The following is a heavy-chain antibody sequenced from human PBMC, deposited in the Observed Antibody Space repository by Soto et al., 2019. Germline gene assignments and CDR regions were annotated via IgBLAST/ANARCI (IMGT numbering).Heavy chain of an antibody. Sequence: EVQLVESGGGLIQPGGSLRLSCAVSGFTVSNNYMSWVRQAPGKGLEGVSVIYSGGYTAYGDSVKGRFTISRDNSKNTLLLKRNSVGAGGTAVSYGGAQGGGGGYWGQGTLVTVSS. J-gene: IGHJ4*02. CDR2: IYSGGYT. D-gene: IGHD3-16*01. CDR1: GFTVSNNY. CDR3: GAQGGGGGY. V-gene: IGHV3-53*01.